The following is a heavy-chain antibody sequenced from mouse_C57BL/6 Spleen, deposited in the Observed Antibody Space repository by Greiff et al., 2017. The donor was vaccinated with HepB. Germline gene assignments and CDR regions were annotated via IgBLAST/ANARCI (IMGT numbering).Heavy chain of an antibody. CDR2: IDPSDSEN. CDR3: ARRGYDYDKYFDY. D-gene: IGHD2-4*01. V-gene: IGHV1-52*01. J-gene: IGHJ2*01. Sequence: QVQLKQPGAELVRPGSSVKLSCKASGYTFTSYWMHWVKQRPIQGLEWIGNIDPSDSENHYNQKFKDKATLTVDKSSSTAYMQLSSLTSEDSAVYYSARRGYDYDKYFDYWGQGTTLTVSS. CDR1: GYTFTSYW.